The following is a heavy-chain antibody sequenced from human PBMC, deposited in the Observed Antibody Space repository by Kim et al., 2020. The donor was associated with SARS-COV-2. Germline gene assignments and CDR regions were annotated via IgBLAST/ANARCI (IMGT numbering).Heavy chain of an antibody. CDR1: GFTFSSYA. CDR2: ISGSGGST. Sequence: GGSLRLSCAASGFTFSSYAMSWVRQAPGKGLEWVSAISGSGGSTYYADSVKGRFTISRDNSKNTLYLQMNSLRAEDTAVYYCAKDRALGYDYVWGSYRYTLGWFDPWGRGTLVTVSS. V-gene: IGHV3-23*01. D-gene: IGHD3-16*02. J-gene: IGHJ5*02. CDR3: AKDRALGYDYVWGSYRYTLGWFDP.